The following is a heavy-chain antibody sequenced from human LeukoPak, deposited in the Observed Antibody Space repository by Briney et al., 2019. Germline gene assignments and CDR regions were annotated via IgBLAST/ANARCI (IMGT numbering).Heavy chain of an antibody. D-gene: IGHD2-21*02. CDR3: ARTKEVEVVTAIGWFDP. V-gene: IGHV4-39*01. Sequence: PSETLSLTCTVSGGSIRSSSYYWGWIRQPPGKGLEWIGSIYYSGSTYYNPSLKSRVTIFVDTSKNQFSLKLSSVTAADTAVYYCARTKEVEVVTAIGWFDPWDQGTLVTVSS. J-gene: IGHJ5*02. CDR1: GGSIRSSSYY. CDR2: IYYSGST.